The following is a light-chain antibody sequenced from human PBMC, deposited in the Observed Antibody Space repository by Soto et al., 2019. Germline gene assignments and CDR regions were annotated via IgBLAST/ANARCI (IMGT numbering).Light chain of an antibody. J-gene: IGKJ4*01. CDR3: QKYNSAPLT. V-gene: IGKV1-27*01. CDR1: QDINNY. Sequence: DIQMTQSPSSLSASVGDRVTITCRASQDINNYLAWYQQKPGKVPKLLIYAASTLQSGVPSRFNCRWPGTDFPLTHSRPEPEDGANYYCQKYNSAPLTFGGGTRVEIK. CDR2: AAS.